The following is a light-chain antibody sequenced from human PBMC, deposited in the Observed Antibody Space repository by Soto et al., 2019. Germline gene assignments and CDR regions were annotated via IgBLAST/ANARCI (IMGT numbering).Light chain of an antibody. CDR3: QQANGFPRS. J-gene: IGKJ2*01. CDR2: GAT. V-gene: IGKV1D-12*01. Sequence: DIQMTQSPSYVYSSVGDTVTFTCRASEDVSRWLGWYQQKPGRAPSLLIFGATSLQDGVPARFSATESGTHFTLTINGVQPEDFAAYFCQQANGFPRSFGQGTKLDFK. CDR1: EDVSRW.